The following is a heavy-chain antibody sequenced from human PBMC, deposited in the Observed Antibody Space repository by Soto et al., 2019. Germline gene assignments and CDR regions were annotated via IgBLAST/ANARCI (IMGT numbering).Heavy chain of an antibody. D-gene: IGHD2-15*01. Sequence: SQTLSLTCAISGDSVSSNSAAWNWIRQSPSRGLEWLGGTYYRSKWYNDYAVSVKSRITINPDTSKNQFSLQLNSVTPEDTAVYYCARAYCSGGSCYVRNWFDPRGQGTLVTVSS. J-gene: IGHJ5*02. CDR2: TYYRSKWYN. V-gene: IGHV6-1*01. CDR3: ARAYCSGGSCYVRNWFDP. CDR1: GDSVSSNSAA.